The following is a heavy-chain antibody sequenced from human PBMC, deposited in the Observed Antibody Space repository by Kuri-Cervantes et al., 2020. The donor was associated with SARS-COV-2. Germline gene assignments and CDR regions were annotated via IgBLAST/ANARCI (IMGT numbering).Heavy chain of an antibody. D-gene: IGHD3-22*01. CDR3: ARGWDSSGYYFYFDH. V-gene: IGHV4-34*01. Sequence: SQTLSLTCAVYGGSFSNYYWSWIRQPPGKGLEWIGEINHSGSTNYNPSLKSRVTISVDTSKNHFSLKLSSVTAADTAVYYCARGWDSSGYYFYFDHWGQGTLVTVYS. CDR1: GGSFSNYY. CDR2: INHSGST. J-gene: IGHJ4*02.